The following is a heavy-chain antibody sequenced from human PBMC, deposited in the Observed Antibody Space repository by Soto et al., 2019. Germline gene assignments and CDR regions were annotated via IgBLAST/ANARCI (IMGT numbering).Heavy chain of an antibody. J-gene: IGHJ5*02. CDR3: AKRFGDYVGWFDP. V-gene: IGHV4-59*01. Sequence: PSETLSLTCTVSGVSITDYHRSWIRQSPGRGLEWIGYIFSRGTPNYNPSLKSRVTISVDTSRNQFSLKLNSLTAADTAMYFCAKRFGDYVGWFDPWGQGALVTVSS. CDR2: IFSRGTP. D-gene: IGHD4-17*01. CDR1: GVSITDYH.